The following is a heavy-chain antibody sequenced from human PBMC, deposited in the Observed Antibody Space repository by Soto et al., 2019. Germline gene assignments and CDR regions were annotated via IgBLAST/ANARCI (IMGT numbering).Heavy chain of an antibody. CDR2: IKQDGSEK. V-gene: IGHV3-7*04. CDR3: ARGGIAVAGHYYYYYGMDV. Sequence: EVQLVESGGGLVQPGGSLRLSCAASGFTFSSYWMSWVRQAPGKGLEWVANIKQDGSEKYYVDSVKGRFTISRDNAKNFLYLQMNSRRAADTAVYYCARGGIAVAGHYYYYYGMDVWGQGTTVTVSS. CDR1: GFTFSSYW. D-gene: IGHD6-19*01. J-gene: IGHJ6*02.